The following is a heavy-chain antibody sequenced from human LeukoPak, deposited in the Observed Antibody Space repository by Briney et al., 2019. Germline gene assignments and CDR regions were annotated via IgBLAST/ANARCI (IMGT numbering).Heavy chain of an antibody. CDR3: AATMVRGVHTHFDY. V-gene: IGHV4-59*08. J-gene: IGHJ4*02. CDR1: GGSITNYY. D-gene: IGHD3-10*01. CDR2: VYYSGST. Sequence: SETLSLTCTVSGGSITNYYWSWIRQPPGKGLEWIGYVYYSGSTNYNPSLKSRVTISVDTSKNQFSLKLSSVAAADTAVYYCAATMVRGVHTHFDYWGQGTLVTVSS.